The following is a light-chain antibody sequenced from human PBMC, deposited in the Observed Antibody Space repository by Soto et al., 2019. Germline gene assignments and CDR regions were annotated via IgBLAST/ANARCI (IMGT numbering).Light chain of an antibody. CDR2: GTF. V-gene: IGKV3-20*01. CDR3: QQFDVSPLT. Sequence: EIVLTHSPGTLSLSPGERATLSCRASQSVANGHLAWYQQRPGQAPRLLIYGTFSRVDGLPDRFSGSGFGTDFTLTISRLEPEDFAMYYCQQFDVSPLTFGGGTKVEFK. CDR1: QSVANGH. J-gene: IGKJ4*01.